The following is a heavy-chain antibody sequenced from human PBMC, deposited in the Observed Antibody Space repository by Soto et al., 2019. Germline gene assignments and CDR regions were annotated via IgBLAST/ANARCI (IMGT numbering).Heavy chain of an antibody. V-gene: IGHV1-69*01. CDR3: AICLYYYDSSGYYYGNCYFDL. Sequence: QVQLVQSGAEVKKPGSSVKVSCKASGGTFSSYAISWVLQSPGQWLEWMVGIIPILGTANYAQKFQDRVTITADEYTSTAHMALSSLSSEDTAVYYCAICLYYYDSSGYYYGNCYFDLWRRGTLVTVSS. CDR2: IIPILGTA. J-gene: IGHJ2*01. D-gene: IGHD3-22*01. CDR1: GGTFSSYA.